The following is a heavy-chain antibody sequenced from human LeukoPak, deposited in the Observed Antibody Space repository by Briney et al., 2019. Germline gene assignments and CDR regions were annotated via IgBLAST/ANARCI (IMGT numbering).Heavy chain of an antibody. CDR2: INSDGSAT. CDR3: AKHTLVVTAIYY. CDR1: GFSFSRNW. V-gene: IGHV3-74*01. Sequence: GGSLRLSCAASGFSFSRNWMHWVRQAPGKGLVWVSRINSDGSATHYADSVKGRFTISRDNSKNTLYLQMNSLRAEDTAVYYCAKHTLVVTAIYYWGQGTLVTVSS. D-gene: IGHD2-21*02. J-gene: IGHJ4*02.